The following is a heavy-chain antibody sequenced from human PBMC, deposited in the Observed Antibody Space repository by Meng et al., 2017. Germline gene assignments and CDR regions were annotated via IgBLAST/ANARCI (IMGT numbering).Heavy chain of an antibody. D-gene: IGHD1-26*01. V-gene: IGHV3-21*02. CDR2: ISSSSTYK. J-gene: IGHJ5*02. CDR3: VRGSGSYSS. CDR1: GFTFTTST. Sequence: EVQLVESGGGLVKPGRSLGLSCAASGFTFTTSTMNWVRQAPGKGLEWVSSISSSSTYKYYADSVKGRFTISRDDPNNSLYVQMNSLTAGDTAVYYCVRGSGSYSSWGQGTLVTVSS.